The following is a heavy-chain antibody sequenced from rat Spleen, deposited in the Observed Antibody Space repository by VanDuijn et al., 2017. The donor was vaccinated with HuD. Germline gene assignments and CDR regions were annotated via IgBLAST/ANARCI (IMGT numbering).Heavy chain of an antibody. J-gene: IGHJ1*01. CDR2: ISYDGSST. Sequence: EVQLVESDGGLVQPGRSLKLSCAASGFTFSDYYMAWVRQAPTKGLEWVATISYDGSSTYYRDSVKGRFTISRDNAKSTLCLKMDSLRSEDTATYYCARQGVYYSSYIYAYWYFDFWGPGTMVTVSS. D-gene: IGHD1-2*01. CDR3: ARQGVYYSSYIYAYWYFDF. CDR1: GFTFSDYY. V-gene: IGHV5-29*01.